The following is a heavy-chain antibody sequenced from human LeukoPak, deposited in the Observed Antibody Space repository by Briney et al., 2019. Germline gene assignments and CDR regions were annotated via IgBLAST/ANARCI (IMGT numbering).Heavy chain of an antibody. CDR2: ISGSGGST. Sequence: PGGSLRLSCAASGFTFSDYAMSWVRQALGKGLKWVSVISGSGGSTYNADSVKGRFTISRDNSKNILYLQMHSLRAEDTAVYFCAKDTPLTTYTSGWSSNSFDYWGQGTLVAVSS. CDR1: GFTFSDYA. D-gene: IGHD6-19*01. CDR3: AKDTPLTTYTSGWSSNSFDY. V-gene: IGHV3-23*01. J-gene: IGHJ4*02.